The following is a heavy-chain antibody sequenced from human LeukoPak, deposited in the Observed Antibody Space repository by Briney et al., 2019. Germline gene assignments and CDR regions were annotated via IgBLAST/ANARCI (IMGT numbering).Heavy chain of an antibody. V-gene: IGHV3-23*01. CDR3: AKDISMIVVVNGYFDY. Sequence: PGGSLRLSCAASGFTFSSYAMSWVRQAPGKGLEWVSAISGSGGSTYYADSVKGRFTISRDNSKNTLYLQMNSVRAEDTAVYYCAKDISMIVVVNGYFDYWGQGTLVTVS. J-gene: IGHJ4*02. CDR1: GFTFSSYA. D-gene: IGHD3-22*01. CDR2: ISGSGGST.